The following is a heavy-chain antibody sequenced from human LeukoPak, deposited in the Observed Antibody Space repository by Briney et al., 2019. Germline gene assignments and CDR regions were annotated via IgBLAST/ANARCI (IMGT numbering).Heavy chain of an antibody. CDR3: ARGWVYYYDRPAFDY. CDR1: GGSTSGFY. V-gene: IGHV4-59*08. CDR2: IYYSGDS. Sequence: PSETLSLTCSVSGGSTSGFYWSWIRQPPGKGLEWIGYIYYSGDSNSNPSLKSRVTMSLDTSKNQFSLRLSSVTAADTAVYYCARGWVYYYDRPAFDYWGQGTLVTVSS. D-gene: IGHD3-22*01. J-gene: IGHJ4*02.